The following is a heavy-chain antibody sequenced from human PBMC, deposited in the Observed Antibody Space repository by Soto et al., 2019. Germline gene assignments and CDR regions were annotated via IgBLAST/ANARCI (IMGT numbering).Heavy chain of an antibody. CDR1: GFTVSDNY. J-gene: IGHJ3*02. Sequence: GGSLRLSCVASGFTVSDNYISWVRQAPGKGLEWVSVIYRGGATYYADSVTGRFTISRDSSQNTLHLQMNTLKTEDTAIYYCARGCQSAFDIWGQGTMVTVSS. CDR3: ARGCQSAFDI. V-gene: IGHV3-53*01. CDR2: IYRGGAT.